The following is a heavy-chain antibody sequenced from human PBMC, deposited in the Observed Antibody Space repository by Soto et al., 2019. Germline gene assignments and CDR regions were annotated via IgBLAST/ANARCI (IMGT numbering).Heavy chain of an antibody. D-gene: IGHD3-3*02. J-gene: IGHJ6*02. CDR1: GGTFSTAA. V-gene: IGHV1-69*12. CDR3: ARDKDRAQLGGNYYYMMDL. Sequence: QVQVVQSGAEMKKPGSSVKVSCKTSGGTFSTAAISWVRQAPGQGLEWMGGIMPIFRTADYAQKFQGRVTITANESPTTAYLELSSLRSEDTAVYYCARDKDRAQLGGNYYYMMDLWGQGTTVTVTS. CDR2: IMPIFRTA.